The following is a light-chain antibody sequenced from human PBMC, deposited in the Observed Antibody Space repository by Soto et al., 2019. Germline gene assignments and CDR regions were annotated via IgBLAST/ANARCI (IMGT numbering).Light chain of an antibody. V-gene: IGKV3-15*01. CDR3: QQCSNWPAYT. J-gene: IGKJ2*01. CDR1: ETVRTN. CDR2: GAS. Sequence: IVMTQSPVTLSVSPGERVTLSCRASETVRTNLAWFQQKPGQTPRLLIFGASTRATGIPTRFDGSGSETEFPLTLDSLQSEDLAGYYCQQCSNWPAYTFGQGNQLAI.